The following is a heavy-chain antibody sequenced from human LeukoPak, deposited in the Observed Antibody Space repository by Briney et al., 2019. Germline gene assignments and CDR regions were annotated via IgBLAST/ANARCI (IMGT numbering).Heavy chain of an antibody. CDR2: IYHSGST. V-gene: IGHV4-4*02. D-gene: IGHD1-26*01. Sequence: SETLSLTCAVSGGSISSSNWWSWVRQPPGKGLEWIGEIYHSGSTNYNPSLKSRVTISVDKSKNQFSLKLSSVTAADTAVYYCARLGYSGSYYVPFDIWGQGTMVTVSS. CDR1: GGSISSSNW. J-gene: IGHJ3*02. CDR3: ARLGYSGSYYVPFDI.